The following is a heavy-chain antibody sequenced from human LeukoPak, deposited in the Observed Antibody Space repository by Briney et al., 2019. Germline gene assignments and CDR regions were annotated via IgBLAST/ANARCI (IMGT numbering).Heavy chain of an antibody. CDR3: ASDCGGDCYPPAEYFQH. D-gene: IGHD2-21*02. CDR2: IIPIFGTA. CDR1: GGTFSSYA. J-gene: IGHJ1*01. V-gene: IGHV1-69*06. Sequence: SVKVSCKASGGTFSSYAISWVRQAPGQGLEWMGGIIPIFGTANYAQKFQGRVTITADKSTSTAYMELSSLRSEGTAVYYCASDCGGDCYPPAEYFQHWGQGTLVTVSS.